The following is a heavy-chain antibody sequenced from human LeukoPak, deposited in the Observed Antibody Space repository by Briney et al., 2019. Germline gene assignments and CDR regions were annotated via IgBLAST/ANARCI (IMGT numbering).Heavy chain of an antibody. V-gene: IGHV4-39*01. Sequence: SETLSLTCTVSGGSISGSSYYWGWMRQPPGKGLEWIGSIYYSGSTYSNPSLKSRATISVNTSKNQFPLKQSFVDDADTAVYFWGSPRGGSYYYDSSGHYPPFDYWCQGTLVIVSS. J-gene: IGHJ4*02. CDR2: IYYSGST. D-gene: IGHD3-22*01. CDR3: GSPRGGSYYYDSSGHYPPFDY. CDR1: GGSISGSSYY.